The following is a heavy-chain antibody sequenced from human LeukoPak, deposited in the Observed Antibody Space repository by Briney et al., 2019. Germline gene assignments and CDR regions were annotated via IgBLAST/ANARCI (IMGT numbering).Heavy chain of an antibody. J-gene: IGHJ4*02. V-gene: IGHV3-21*01. Sequence: GGSLRLSCAASGFTFASYSMNWVRQAPGKGLEWVSSISGDSTYIYNAGSVKGRFTISRDNAQASLYLHMNSLRADDTAVYYCARVSGRLERQSDLDHWGQGTLVIVSS. CDR1: GFTFASYS. D-gene: IGHD1-1*01. CDR3: ARVSGRLERQSDLDH. CDR2: ISGDSTYI.